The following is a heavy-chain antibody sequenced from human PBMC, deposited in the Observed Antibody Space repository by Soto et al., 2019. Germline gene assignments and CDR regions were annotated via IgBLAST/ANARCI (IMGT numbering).Heavy chain of an antibody. J-gene: IGHJ6*02. V-gene: IGHV1-46*01. CDR1: GYTFTSYY. D-gene: IGHD5-18*01. CDR3: ARSPDTAMVPAPRFYYYGMDV. Sequence: ASVKVSCKASGYTFTSYYMHWVRQAPGQGLEWMGIINPSGGSTSYAQKFQGRVTMTRDTSTSTVYMELSSLRSEDTAVYYCARSPDTAMVPAPRFYYYGMDVWGQGXTVTVSS. CDR2: INPSGGST.